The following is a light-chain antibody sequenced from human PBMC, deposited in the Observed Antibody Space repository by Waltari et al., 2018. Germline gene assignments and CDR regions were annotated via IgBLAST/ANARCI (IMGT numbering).Light chain of an antibody. J-gene: IGKJ2*01. Sequence: DIVLTQSPGTLSLSPGERATLSGRASQSSTRKALAWYQQKPGPAPRLLIYDTSSRASAIPDRFSGSGSGTDVTLPISRLEPEDFAVYYCQQYYSSPYTFGQGTKLEI. CDR2: DTS. V-gene: IGKV3-20*01. CDR1: QSSTRKA. CDR3: QQYYSSPYT.